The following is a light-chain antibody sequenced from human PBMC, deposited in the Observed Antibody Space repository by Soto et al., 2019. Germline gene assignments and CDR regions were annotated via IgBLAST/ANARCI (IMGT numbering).Light chain of an antibody. V-gene: IGLV1-51*01. Sequence: QSVLTQPPSVSAAPGQKVTISCSGSSSNIGKNYVSLYQQFPGTAPKLLIYDNNKRPSGIPDRFSGSKSGTSATLDITGLQTGDEADYYCGTWDSSLTAVVFGGGTKLTVL. CDR2: DNN. CDR3: GTWDSSLTAVV. CDR1: SSNIGKNY. J-gene: IGLJ2*01.